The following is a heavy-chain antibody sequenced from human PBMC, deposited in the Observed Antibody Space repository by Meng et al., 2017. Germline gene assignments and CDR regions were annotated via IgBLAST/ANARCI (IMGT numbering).Heavy chain of an antibody. D-gene: IGHD3-10*01. CDR2: INPNSGGT. V-gene: IGHV1-2*06. CDR3: ARDLPEIVRIRYYYGMDV. Sequence: ASVTVSFKASVYTFTGYYMHWVRQAPGQGLAWMGRINPNSGGTNYAQKFQGRVTMTRDTSISTAYMELSRLRSDDTAVYYCARDLPEIVRIRYYYGMDVWGQGTTVTVSS. J-gene: IGHJ6*02. CDR1: VYTFTGYY.